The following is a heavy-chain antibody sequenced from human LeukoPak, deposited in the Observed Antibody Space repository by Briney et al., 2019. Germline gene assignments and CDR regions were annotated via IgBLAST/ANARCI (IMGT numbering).Heavy chain of an antibody. Sequence: ASVKVSCKASGYTFTGYYMHLVRQAPGQGLEWMGWINPNSGGTNYAQKFQGRVTMTRDTSISTAYMELSRLRSDDTAVYYCARDGYGSGTPSDYWGQGTLVTVSS. J-gene: IGHJ4*02. D-gene: IGHD3-10*01. CDR2: INPNSGGT. CDR3: ARDGYGSGTPSDY. V-gene: IGHV1-2*02. CDR1: GYTFTGYY.